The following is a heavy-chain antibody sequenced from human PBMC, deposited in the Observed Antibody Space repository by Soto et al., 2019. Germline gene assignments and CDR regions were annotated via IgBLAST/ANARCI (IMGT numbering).Heavy chain of an antibody. CDR1: GFTFTSYA. D-gene: IGHD1-20*01. Sequence: EVQLLESGGGLVQPGGSLRLSCAASGFTFTSYAMTWVRQAPGKGLEWVSTITGSGGTTYYAVSMKGRVTISRDNFKNTLYLQMISLSVEDTAVYYCPKSRLVNWKIQFYAEHMFESGGQATLVPVSS. CDR2: ITGSGGTT. J-gene: IGHJ4*02. CDR3: PKSRLVNWKIQFYAEHMFES. V-gene: IGHV3-23*01.